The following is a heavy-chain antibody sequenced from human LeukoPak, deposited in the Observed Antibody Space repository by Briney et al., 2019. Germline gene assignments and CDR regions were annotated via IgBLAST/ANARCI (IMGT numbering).Heavy chain of an antibody. D-gene: IGHD6-19*01. CDR1: GFTFNIYA. J-gene: IGHJ4*02. Sequence: GGSLRLSCAASGFTFNIYAMSWVRQAPGKGLEWVSAISASDLATYYADSVKGRFTISRDNSKNTLYLQMNSLRAEDMAEYFCAKDFSGSFDYWGQGTLVTVSS. CDR2: ISASDLAT. V-gene: IGHV3-23*01. CDR3: AKDFSGSFDY.